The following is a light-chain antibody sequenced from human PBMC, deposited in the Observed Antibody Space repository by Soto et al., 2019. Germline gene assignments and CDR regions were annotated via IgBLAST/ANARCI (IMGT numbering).Light chain of an antibody. CDR3: QQYGSVPLT. V-gene: IGKV3-20*01. J-gene: IGKJ4*01. Sequence: EIVLTQSPGTLSLSPGERATFSCRTSQTINTEFLAWYQQRPGLAPRLLIHGTSNRATGIPDRFSGSGSGADFTLTISRLEPEDFAVYYCQQYGSVPLTFGGGTKVEIK. CDR2: GTS. CDR1: QTINTEF.